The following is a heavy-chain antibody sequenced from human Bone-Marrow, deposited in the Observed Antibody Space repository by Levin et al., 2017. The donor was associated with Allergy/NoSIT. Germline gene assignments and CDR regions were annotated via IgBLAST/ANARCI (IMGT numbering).Heavy chain of an antibody. CDR1: GFSLTTEGVC. Sequence: TLSLTCTFSGFSLTTEGVCVIWIRQPPGKALEWLARIDWGDDKYYSTSLKTRLTVSKDTSKNQVVLTMTNMDPVDTATYYCATYRGYSSAYYGAWGQGTLVTVSS. D-gene: IGHD6-19*01. CDR3: ATYRGYSSAYYGA. J-gene: IGHJ5*02. CDR2: IDWGDDK. V-gene: IGHV2-70*11.